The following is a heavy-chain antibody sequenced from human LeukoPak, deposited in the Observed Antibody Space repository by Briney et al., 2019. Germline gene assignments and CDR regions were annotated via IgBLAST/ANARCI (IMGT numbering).Heavy chain of an antibody. CDR3: ARDGSSSWYGGWFDP. J-gene: IGHJ5*02. Sequence: GASVKVSCKASGYTFTSYDVNWVRQAPGQGLEWMGWISAYNGNTNYAQKLQGRVTMTTDTSTSTAYMELRSLRSDDTAVYYCARDGSSSWYGGWFDPWGQGTLVTVSS. CDR1: GYTFTSYD. D-gene: IGHD6-13*01. CDR2: ISAYNGNT. V-gene: IGHV1-18*01.